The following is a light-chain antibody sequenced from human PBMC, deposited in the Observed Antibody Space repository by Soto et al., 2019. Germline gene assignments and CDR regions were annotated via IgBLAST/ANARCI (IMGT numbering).Light chain of an antibody. CDR1: RSVSST. V-gene: IGKV3-15*01. CDR2: GAS. Sequence: ERVMTQSPATLFVSTGEKATRSCRASRSVSSTLAWYQQKPGQAPKLLLYGASTRAAGIPARVSGSGSGPKFTLTFSILLSAEFAVYYCQQYTKWPRPFGGGTKVDIK. J-gene: IGKJ4*01. CDR3: QQYTKWPRP.